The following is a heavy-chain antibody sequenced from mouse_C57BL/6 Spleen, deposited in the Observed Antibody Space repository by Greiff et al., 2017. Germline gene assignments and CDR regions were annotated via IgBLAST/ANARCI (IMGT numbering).Heavy chain of an antibody. Sequence: EVQRVESGGGLVKPGGSLKLSCAASGFTFSSYAMSWVRQTPEKRLEWVATISDGGSYTYYPDNVKGRFTISRDNAKNNLYLQMSHLKSEDTAMYYCARAPLYYGSSYDYAMDYWGQGTSVTVSS. CDR1: GFTFSSYA. J-gene: IGHJ4*01. CDR3: ARAPLYYGSSYDYAMDY. CDR2: ISDGGSYT. V-gene: IGHV5-4*01. D-gene: IGHD1-1*01.